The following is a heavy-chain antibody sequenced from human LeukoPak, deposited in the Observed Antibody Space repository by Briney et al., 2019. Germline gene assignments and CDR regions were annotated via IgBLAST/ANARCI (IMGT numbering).Heavy chain of an antibody. V-gene: IGHV3-30-3*01. D-gene: IGHD1-26*01. CDR2: ISIDGSDK. Sequence: GGSLRLSCAASEFTFTYYALHWVRQAPAKGLEWVAFISIDGSDKYYADSVKGRFTISRDKSNNTLYLQMNSLRTEDAAIYYCARGSGSYGEGGFDSWGQGTLVTVSS. CDR1: EFTFTYYA. J-gene: IGHJ4*02. CDR3: ARGSGSYGEGGFDS.